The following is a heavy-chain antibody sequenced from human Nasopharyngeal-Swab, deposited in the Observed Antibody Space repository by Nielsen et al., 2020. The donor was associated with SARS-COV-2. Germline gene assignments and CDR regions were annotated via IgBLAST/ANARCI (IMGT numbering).Heavy chain of an antibody. Sequence: SLKISFTASGFTFSNYGIHWVRHAPGKGLEWVAVIGYNGSDKYYADSVKGRFTISRDNSENTLYLQMNSLRAEDTAVYYCARGYCSINSCYSGDYYSYAMDVWGQGTTVTVSS. J-gene: IGHJ6*02. CDR2: IGYNGSDK. CDR3: ARGYCSINSCYSGDYYSYAMDV. V-gene: IGHV3-33*01. CDR1: GFTFSNYG. D-gene: IGHD2-2*01.